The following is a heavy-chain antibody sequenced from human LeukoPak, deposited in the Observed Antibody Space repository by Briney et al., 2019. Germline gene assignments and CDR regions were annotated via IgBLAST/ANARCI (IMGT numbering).Heavy chain of an antibody. D-gene: IGHD3-22*01. J-gene: IGHJ4*02. V-gene: IGHV3-53*05. Sequence: PGGSLRLSCVASGFSVSTNYMNWVRQAPGKGPEWVSVLYDSNENFYLAAVEGRFFISRDSPTNTLYLQMNSLRPEDTAVYYCARGLSGHSIFGSGLSDYWGRGTPVTVSS. CDR1: GFSVSTNY. CDR3: ARGLSGHSIFGSGLSDY. CDR2: LYDSNEN.